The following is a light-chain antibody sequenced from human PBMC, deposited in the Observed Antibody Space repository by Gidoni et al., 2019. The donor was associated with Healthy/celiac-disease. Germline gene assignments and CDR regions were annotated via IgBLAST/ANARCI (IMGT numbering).Light chain of an antibody. Sequence: IVLTQSPDTLSLSPGERATLSCRASQSVSSSYLAWYQQKPGQAPRLLIYGASSRATGIPDRFSGSGSGTDFTITISRLETEDFAVYYCQQYSRSPLTFGGGTKVEIK. V-gene: IGKV3-20*01. J-gene: IGKJ4*01. CDR1: QSVSSSY. CDR3: QQYSRSPLT. CDR2: GAS.